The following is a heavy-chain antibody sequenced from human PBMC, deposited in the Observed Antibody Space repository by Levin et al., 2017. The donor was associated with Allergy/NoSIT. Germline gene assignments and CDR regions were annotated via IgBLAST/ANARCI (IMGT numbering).Heavy chain of an antibody. D-gene: IGHD6-19*01. J-gene: IGHJ4*02. Sequence: GGSLRLSCAASGFTVSSNYMSWVRQAPGKGLEWVSVIYSGGSTYYADSVKGRFTISRDNSKNTLYLQMNSLRAEDTAVYYCARGEEPPPGPYSSGWTIDYWGQGTLVTVSS. CDR1: GFTVSSNY. CDR2: IYSGGST. CDR3: ARGEEPPPGPYSSGWTIDY. V-gene: IGHV3-66*01.